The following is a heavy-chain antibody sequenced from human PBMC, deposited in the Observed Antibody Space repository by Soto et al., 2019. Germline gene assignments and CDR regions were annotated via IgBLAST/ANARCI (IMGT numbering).Heavy chain of an antibody. CDR3: ARRQYGDYVYDY. V-gene: IGHV4-39*01. CDR2: IYYSGST. D-gene: IGHD4-17*01. CDR1: GGSISSSSYY. J-gene: IGHJ4*02. Sequence: QLQLQESGPGLVKPSETLSLTCTVSGGSISSSSYYWGWIRQPPGKGLEWIGSIYYSGSTYYNPSLKSRVPRSVDTSKNQFSLKLSSVPAADTAVYYCARRQYGDYVYDYWGQGTLVTVSS.